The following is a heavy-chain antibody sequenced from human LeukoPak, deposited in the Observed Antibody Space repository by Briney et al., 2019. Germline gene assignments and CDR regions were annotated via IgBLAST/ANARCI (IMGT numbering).Heavy chain of an antibody. J-gene: IGHJ5*02. Sequence: ASVKVSCKASGYTFTSYAMHWVRQAPGQRLEWMGWINAGNGNTKYSQKFQGRVTITRDTSASTAYMELSSLRSEDTAVYYCARVPITMVRGVIVGWFDPWGQGTLVTVSS. CDR3: ARVPITMVRGVIVGWFDP. CDR2: INAGNGNT. CDR1: GYTFTSYA. V-gene: IGHV1-3*01. D-gene: IGHD3-10*01.